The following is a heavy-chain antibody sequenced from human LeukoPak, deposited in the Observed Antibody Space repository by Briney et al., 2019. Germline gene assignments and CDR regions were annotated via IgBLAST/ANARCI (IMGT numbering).Heavy chain of an antibody. Sequence: GGSLRLSCAASGFTFSSYWMHWVRQAPGEGLVWVSRINSDGSSTSYADSVKGRFTISRDNAKNTLYLQMNSLRAEDTAVYYCARPLYGGNPRFDYWGQGTLVTVSS. CDR3: ARPLYGGNPRFDY. D-gene: IGHD4-23*01. CDR1: GFTFSSYW. J-gene: IGHJ4*02. CDR2: INSDGSST. V-gene: IGHV3-74*01.